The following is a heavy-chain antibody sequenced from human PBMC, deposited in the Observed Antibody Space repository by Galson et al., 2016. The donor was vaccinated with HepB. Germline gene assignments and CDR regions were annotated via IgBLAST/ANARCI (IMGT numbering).Heavy chain of an antibody. J-gene: IGHJ6*02. D-gene: IGHD3-3*01. V-gene: IGHV3-23*01. CDR2: FSGSGGST. CDR1: GFTFSSYA. Sequence: SLRLSCAASGFTFSSYAMSWVRQAPGKGLEWVSVFSGSGGSTFYADSVKGRFTISRDNSKNTLYLQMNSLRAEDTAVYYCAKDRAARFDTLRYYYYYGVDVWGQGTTVTVSS. CDR3: AKDRAARFDTLRYYYYYGVDV.